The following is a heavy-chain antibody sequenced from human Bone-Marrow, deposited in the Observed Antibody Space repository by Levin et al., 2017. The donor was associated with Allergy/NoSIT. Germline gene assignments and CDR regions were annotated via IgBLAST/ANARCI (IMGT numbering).Heavy chain of an antibody. J-gene: IGHJ4*02. CDR2: ISSNGGST. D-gene: IGHD6-19*01. CDR3: AREVQDSSGWYYFDS. Sequence: GESLKISCAASGFTFSSYAMHWVRQAPGKGLEYASAISSNGGSTYYANSVKGRFTISRDNSKNTLYLQMGSLRAEDMAVYYCAREVQDSSGWYYFDSWGQGTLVTVSS. V-gene: IGHV3-64*01. CDR1: GFTFSSYA.